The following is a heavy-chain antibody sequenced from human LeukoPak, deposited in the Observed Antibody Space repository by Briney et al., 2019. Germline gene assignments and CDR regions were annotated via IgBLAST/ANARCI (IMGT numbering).Heavy chain of an antibody. CDR3: GLYYYDPSGYSDY. D-gene: IGHD3-22*01. J-gene: IGHJ4*02. CDR1: GGSISSGGYS. V-gene: IGHV4-30-2*01. CDR2: IHHRGNT. Sequence: PSQTLSVTCAVSGGSISSGGYSFKWIRQPPGGGLEWMGYIHHRGNTYSNPSLKSPVTISVDRSKNHYSLTLTPVTAADTALYYCGLYYYDPSGYSDYWGQATLVTVSS.